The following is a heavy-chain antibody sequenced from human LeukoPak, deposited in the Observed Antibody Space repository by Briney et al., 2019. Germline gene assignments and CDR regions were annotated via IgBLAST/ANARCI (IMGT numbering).Heavy chain of an antibody. V-gene: IGHV1-69*13. CDR1: GGTFSSYA. CDR3: ASDVDTAMVGVY. Sequence: ASVKVSCKASGGTFSSYAISWVRQAPGQGLEWMEGIIPNFGTANYAQKFQGRVTITADESTSTAYMELSSLRSEDTAVYYCASDVDTAMVGVYWGQGTLVTVSS. J-gene: IGHJ4*02. CDR2: IIPNFGTA. D-gene: IGHD5-18*01.